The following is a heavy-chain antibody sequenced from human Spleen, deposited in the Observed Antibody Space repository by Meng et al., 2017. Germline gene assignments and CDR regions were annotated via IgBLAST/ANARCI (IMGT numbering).Heavy chain of an antibody. V-gene: IGHV4-34*01. Sequence: QVQLQQGGAGLLKPSETLSPTCAVYGGSFSGYYWSWIRQPPGKGLEWIGEINHSGSTNYNPSLESRATISVDTSQNNLSLKLSSVTAADSAVYYCARGPTTMAHDFDYWGQGTLVTVSS. CDR2: INHSGST. CDR3: ARGPTTMAHDFDY. D-gene: IGHD4-11*01. J-gene: IGHJ4*02. CDR1: GGSFSGYY.